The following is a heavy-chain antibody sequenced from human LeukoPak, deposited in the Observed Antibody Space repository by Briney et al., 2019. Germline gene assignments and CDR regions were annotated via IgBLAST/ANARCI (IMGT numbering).Heavy chain of an antibody. CDR3: AKDHYYGSGFDY. J-gene: IGHJ4*02. D-gene: IGHD3-10*01. V-gene: IGHV3-30*18. Sequence: GGSLRLSCAASGFTFSSYGMHWVRQAPGKGLEWVAVISYDGSNKYYADSVKGRFTISRDNSKNTLHLQMNSLRAEDTAVYYCAKDHYYGSGFDYWGQGTLVTVSS. CDR1: GFTFSSYG. CDR2: ISYDGSNK.